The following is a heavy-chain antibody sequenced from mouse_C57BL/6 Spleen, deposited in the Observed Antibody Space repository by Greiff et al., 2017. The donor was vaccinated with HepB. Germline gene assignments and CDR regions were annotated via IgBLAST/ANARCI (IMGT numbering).Heavy chain of an antibody. D-gene: IGHD2-1*01. V-gene: IGHV1-80*01. CDR1: GYAFSSYW. CDR2: IYPGDGDT. CDR3: ARCHYVNYQAWFAY. J-gene: IGHJ3*01. Sequence: QVQLQQSGAELVKPGASVKISCKASGYAFSSYWMNWVKQRPGKGLEWIGQIYPGDGDTNYNGKFKGKATLTADTSSSTAYMQLSSLTSEDSAVYFCARCHYVNYQAWFAYWGQGTLVTVSA.